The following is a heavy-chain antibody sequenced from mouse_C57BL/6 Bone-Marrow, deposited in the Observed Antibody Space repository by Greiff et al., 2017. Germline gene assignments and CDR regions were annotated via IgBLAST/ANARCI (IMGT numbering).Heavy chain of an antibody. Sequence: VQLQPSGAELVRPGTSVKVSCKASGYAFTNYLIEWVKQRPGQGLEWIGVINPGSGGTNYNEKFKGKATLTADKSSSTAYMQLSSLTSEDSAVYFCARKVEEDGHYFDYWGQGTTLTVSS. D-gene: IGHD1-1*01. CDR3: ARKVEEDGHYFDY. V-gene: IGHV1-54*01. J-gene: IGHJ2*01. CDR1: GYAFTNYL. CDR2: INPGSGGT.